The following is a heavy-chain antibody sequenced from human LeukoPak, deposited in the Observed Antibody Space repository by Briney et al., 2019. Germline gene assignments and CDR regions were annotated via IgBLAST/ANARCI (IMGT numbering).Heavy chain of an antibody. V-gene: IGHV3-48*01. CDR2: IGSSSSPI. Sequence: AGGSLRLSCAASGFTFSAYSMNWVRQAPEKRLEWVSYIGSSSSPIYYADSVKGRVTISRDNAKNSLYLQMDSLRAEDTAVYYCARDQAYSFDYWGQGALVTVSS. J-gene: IGHJ4*02. CDR1: GFTFSAYS. CDR3: ARDQAYSFDY. D-gene: IGHD4-11*01.